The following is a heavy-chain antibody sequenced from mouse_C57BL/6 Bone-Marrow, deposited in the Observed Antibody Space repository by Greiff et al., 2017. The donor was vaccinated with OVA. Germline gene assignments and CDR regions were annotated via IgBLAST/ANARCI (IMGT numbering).Heavy chain of an antibody. CDR1: GYAFTSYW. Sequence: VQLQQPGAELVKPGASVKVSCKASGYAFTSYWMHWVKQRPGQGLEWIGRIHPADSDTNYNEKFKGKATLTVDKSSSAAYMQLSSLTSEDSVVYCCAIGSAFAYWGQGTLVTVSA. CDR3: AIGSAFAY. V-gene: IGHV1-74*01. J-gene: IGHJ3*01. CDR2: IHPADSDT.